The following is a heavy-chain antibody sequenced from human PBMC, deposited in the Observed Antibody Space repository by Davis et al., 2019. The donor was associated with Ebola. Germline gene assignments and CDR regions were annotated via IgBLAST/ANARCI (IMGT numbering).Heavy chain of an antibody. CDR1: GYTFTSYG. V-gene: IGHV1-18*04. Sequence: ASVTVSCMASGYTFTSYGISWVRQAPGQGLEWMGWISAYNGNTNYAQKLQGRVTMTTDTSTSTAYMELRSLRSDDTAVYYCARKDYGDYPFFMDVWGKGTTVTVSS. D-gene: IGHD4-17*01. J-gene: IGHJ6*03. CDR2: ISAYNGNT. CDR3: ARKDYGDYPFFMDV.